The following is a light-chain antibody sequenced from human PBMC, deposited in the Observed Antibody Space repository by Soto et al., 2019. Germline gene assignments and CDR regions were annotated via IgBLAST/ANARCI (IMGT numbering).Light chain of an antibody. Sequence: EIVLTQSPATLSLSPGERATLSCSASQSVSSSYLAWYQQEPGQAPRLLIYGASSRATGIPDRFSGSGSGTDFTLTISRLEPEDFAVYYCQQYGSSPITFGQGTRLEIK. CDR3: QQYGSSPIT. CDR2: GAS. J-gene: IGKJ5*01. CDR1: QSVSSSY. V-gene: IGKV3-20*01.